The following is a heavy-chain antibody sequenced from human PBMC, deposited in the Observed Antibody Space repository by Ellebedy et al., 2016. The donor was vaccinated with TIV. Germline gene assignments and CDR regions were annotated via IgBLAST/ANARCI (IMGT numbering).Heavy chain of an antibody. V-gene: IGHV3-7*01. CDR3: AKEAYDILTGSQMYGIDV. D-gene: IGHD3-9*01. J-gene: IGHJ6*02. CDR1: GFTFSSYW. Sequence: GGSLRLSCTVSGFTFSSYWMGWVRQAPGKGLEWVANIYQDGSKQNYVDSVKGRFTISRDNAKNSLYLQMNSLSVEDTAVYYCAKEAYDILTGSQMYGIDVWGQGTTVTVSS. CDR2: IYQDGSKQ.